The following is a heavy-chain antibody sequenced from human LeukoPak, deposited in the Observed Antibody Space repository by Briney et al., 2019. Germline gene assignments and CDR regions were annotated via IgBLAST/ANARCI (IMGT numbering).Heavy chain of an antibody. D-gene: IGHD4-23*01. J-gene: IGHJ4*02. V-gene: IGHV4-59*01. CDR3: ARLGRKTTVVPLDFDC. CDR1: GGSIRSDY. CDR2: IHYSGST. Sequence: SETLSLTCTVSGGSIRSDYWSWVRQPPGKGLEWIGYIHYSGSTNYNASLKSRLTMSVDMSKNQFSLKLNSVTAADTAVYYCARLGRKTTVVPLDFDCWGQGTLVTVSS.